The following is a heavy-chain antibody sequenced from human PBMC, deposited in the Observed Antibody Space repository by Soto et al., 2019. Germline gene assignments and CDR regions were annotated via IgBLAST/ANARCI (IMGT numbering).Heavy chain of an antibody. D-gene: IGHD2-8*01. CDR2: IKSKTDGGTT. V-gene: IGHV3-15*01. Sequence: PGGSLRLSCAASGFTFSNAWMSWVRQAPGKGLEWVGRIKSKTDGGTTDYVAPVKGRFTISRDDSKNTLYLQMNSLKTEDTAVYYCTTGTNGEDYYGMDVWGQGTTVTVS. CDR3: TTGTNGEDYYGMDV. CDR1: GFTFSNAW. J-gene: IGHJ6*02.